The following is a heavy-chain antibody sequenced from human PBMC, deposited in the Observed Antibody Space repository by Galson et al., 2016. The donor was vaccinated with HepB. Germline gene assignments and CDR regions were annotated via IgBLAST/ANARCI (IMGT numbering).Heavy chain of an antibody. CDR3: ARPQNCSGGTCYSPLVAFDI. CDR1: GFTFSTYA. J-gene: IGHJ3*02. D-gene: IGHD2-15*01. Sequence: SLRLSCAASGFTFSTYAMNWVRLAPGEGLQWVSGIGGSGVSAYYADSVNGRFTISRDNSKNTLYLQKNRLRAVDTALYFCARPQNCSGGTCYSPLVAFDIWGQGAMVTVSS. V-gene: IGHV3-23*01. CDR2: IGGSGVSA.